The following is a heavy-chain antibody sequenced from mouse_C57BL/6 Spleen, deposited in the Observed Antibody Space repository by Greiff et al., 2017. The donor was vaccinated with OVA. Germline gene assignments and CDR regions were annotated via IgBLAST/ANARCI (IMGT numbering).Heavy chain of an antibody. CDR3: ARDYYYGSSYAMDY. V-gene: IGHV5-17*01. CDR2: ISSGSSTI. CDR1: GFTFSDYG. D-gene: IGHD1-1*01. Sequence: EVKVVESGGGLVKPGGSLKLSCAASGFTFSDYGMHWVRQAPEKGLEWVAYISSGSSTIYYADTVKGRFTISRDNAKHTLFLQMTSLRSEDTAMYYCARDYYYGSSYAMDYWGQGTSVTVSS. J-gene: IGHJ4*01.